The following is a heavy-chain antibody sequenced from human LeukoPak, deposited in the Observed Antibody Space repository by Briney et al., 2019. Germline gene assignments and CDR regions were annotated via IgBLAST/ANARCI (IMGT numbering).Heavy chain of an antibody. J-gene: IGHJ4*02. D-gene: IGHD5-18*01. Sequence: GGSLRLSCAASGFTLSNHWMIWVRQAPGKGLECVANIKQDGTEKYYLDSVKGRFTISRDNAKNSLYLQMNSLRVEDTAVYYCARDICGYNYGCFDSWGQGTLVTVSS. CDR3: ARDICGYNYGCFDS. V-gene: IGHV3-7*01. CDR1: GFTLSNHW. CDR2: IKQDGTEK.